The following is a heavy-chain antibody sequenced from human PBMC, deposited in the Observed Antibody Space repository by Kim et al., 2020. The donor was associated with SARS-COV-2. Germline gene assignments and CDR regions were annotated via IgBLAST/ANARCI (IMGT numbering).Heavy chain of an antibody. Sequence: YADSEKGRFTISRDNSKNSLYLQMNSLRTGDAALCYCAKDTGRSGFLMDYWGQGTLVTVSS. CDR3: AKDTGRSGFLMDY. D-gene: IGHD3-10*01. J-gene: IGHJ4*02. V-gene: IGHV3-43*01.